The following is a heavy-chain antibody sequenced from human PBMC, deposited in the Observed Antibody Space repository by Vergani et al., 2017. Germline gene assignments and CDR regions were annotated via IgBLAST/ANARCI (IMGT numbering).Heavy chain of an antibody. CDR2: ISSSSSYI. CDR1: GFTVSSNY. CDR3: AKDIEGGWYQYYGMDV. D-gene: IGHD6-19*01. Sequence: EVQLVESGGGLVQPGGSLRLSCAASGFTVSSNYMSWVRQAPGKGLEWVSSISSSSSYIYYADSVKGRFTISRDNSKNSLYLQMNSLRTEDTALYYCAKDIEGGWYQYYGMDVWGQGTTVTVSS. J-gene: IGHJ6*02. V-gene: IGHV3-21*04.